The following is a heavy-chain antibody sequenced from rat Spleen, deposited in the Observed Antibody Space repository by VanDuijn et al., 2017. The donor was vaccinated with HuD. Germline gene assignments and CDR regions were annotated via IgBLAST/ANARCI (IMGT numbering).Heavy chain of an antibody. D-gene: IGHD1-6*01. J-gene: IGHJ3*01. CDR1: GFTFSDYN. CDR2: IIYDGSRT. V-gene: IGHV5S10*01. Sequence: EVQLEESGGGLVQPGGSLKLSCAASGFTFSDYNMAWVRQAPKKGLEWVATIIYDGSRTFYRDSVKGRFTISRDNAKSTLYLQMDSLTSEDTATYYCATGPRILRIDWFVYWGQGTLVTVSS. CDR3: ATGPRILRIDWFVY.